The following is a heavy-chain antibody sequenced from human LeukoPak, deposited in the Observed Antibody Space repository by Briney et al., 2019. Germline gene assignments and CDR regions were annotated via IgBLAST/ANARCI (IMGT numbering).Heavy chain of an antibody. Sequence: ASVNVSCKAAGYSFTSYGINWVRQAPGQGLEWMGWISAYDGNTNYAQKLQGRVTMTTATSTNTGYMELRSLRSDDTAMYHCARTSSASYYYTMDVWGQGTTVTVSS. V-gene: IGHV1-18*01. D-gene: IGHD6-25*01. CDR1: GYSFTSYG. CDR3: ARTSSASYYYTMDV. J-gene: IGHJ6*02. CDR2: ISAYDGNT.